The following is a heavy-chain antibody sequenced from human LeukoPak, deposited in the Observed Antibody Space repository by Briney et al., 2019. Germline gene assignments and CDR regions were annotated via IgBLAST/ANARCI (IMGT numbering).Heavy chain of an antibody. CDR3: AKTRPYQLLYCFDY. Sequence: GGSLRLSCAASGFTFSSYGMHWVRQAPGKGLEWVAVISYDGSNKYYADSVKGRFTISRDNSKNTLYLQMNSLRAEDTAVYYCAKTRPYQLLYCFDYWGQGTLVTVSS. V-gene: IGHV3-30*18. J-gene: IGHJ4*02. CDR2: ISYDGSNK. D-gene: IGHD2-2*02. CDR1: GFTFSSYG.